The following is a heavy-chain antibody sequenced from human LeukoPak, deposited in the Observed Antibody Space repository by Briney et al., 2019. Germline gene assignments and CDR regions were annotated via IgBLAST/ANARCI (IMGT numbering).Heavy chain of an antibody. D-gene: IGHD3-9*01. CDR2: TSGSGGST. Sequence: GGSLRLSCAASGFTFSSYAMSWVRQAPGKGLEWVSATSGSGGSTYYADSVKGRFTISRDNSKNTLYLQMNSLRAEDTAVYYCAKGPGLLRYFDWLFDYWGQGTLVTVSS. CDR3: AKGPGLLRYFDWLFDY. V-gene: IGHV3-23*01. J-gene: IGHJ4*02. CDR1: GFTFSSYA.